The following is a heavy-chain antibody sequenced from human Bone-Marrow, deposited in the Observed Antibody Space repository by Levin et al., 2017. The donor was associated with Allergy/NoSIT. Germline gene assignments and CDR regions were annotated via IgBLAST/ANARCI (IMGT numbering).Heavy chain of an antibody. D-gene: IGHD2-2*01. CDR2: ISGSGGST. V-gene: IGHV3-23*01. J-gene: IGHJ4*02. Sequence: GEDLKIYCAASGFTFSSYAMSWVRQAPGKGLEWVSAISGSGGSTYYADSVKGRFTISIDNSKNTLYLQMNSLRAEDTAVYYCAKGGTSHNIVVVPAALFFDYWGQGTLVTVSS. CDR1: GFTFSSYA. CDR3: AKGGTSHNIVVVPAALFFDY.